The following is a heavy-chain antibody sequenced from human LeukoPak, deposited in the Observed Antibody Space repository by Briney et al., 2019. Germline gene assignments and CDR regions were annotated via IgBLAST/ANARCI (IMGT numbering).Heavy chain of an antibody. D-gene: IGHD5-12*01. CDR2: ISSSSSYI. CDR1: GFTFSSYA. CDR3: AITQTASGYGPEGVDY. Sequence: NPGGSLRLSCAASGFTFSSYAMSWVRQAPGKGLEWVSSISSSSSYIYYADSVKGRFTISRDNAKNSLYLQMNSLRAEDTAVYYCAITQTASGYGPEGVDYWGQGTLVTVSS. V-gene: IGHV3-21*01. J-gene: IGHJ4*02.